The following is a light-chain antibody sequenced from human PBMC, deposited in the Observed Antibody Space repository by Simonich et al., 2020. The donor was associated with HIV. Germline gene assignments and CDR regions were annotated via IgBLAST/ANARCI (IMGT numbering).Light chain of an antibody. Sequence: DIQMTQSPSSLSASVGDIVTITCRASKSISSYLNWYQQNPGKAPKLLIYAASSLQSGVPSRFSGSGSGTDFTLTISSLQPEDVATYYCQQSYSTPPYTFGQGTKLEIK. V-gene: IGKV1-39*01. CDR2: AAS. CDR1: KSISSY. J-gene: IGKJ2*01. CDR3: QQSYSTPPYT.